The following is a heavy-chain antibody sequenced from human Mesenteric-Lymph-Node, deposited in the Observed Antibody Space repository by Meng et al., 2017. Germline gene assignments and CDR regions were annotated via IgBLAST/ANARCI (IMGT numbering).Heavy chain of an antibody. D-gene: IGHD3-22*01. J-gene: IGHJ6*02. CDR1: GFSFSDHH. CDR3: ARVGAPYFESSGYSYVVDV. V-gene: IGHV1-46*01. Sequence: GESLKISCASSGFSFSDHHMDWVRQAPGKGLEWVGIIIPLGGGTNYAQKFQGRITLTRDTSTSTVYMELSSLRSEDTAVYYCARVGAPYFESSGYSYVVDVWGQGTTVTVSS. CDR2: IIPLGGGT.